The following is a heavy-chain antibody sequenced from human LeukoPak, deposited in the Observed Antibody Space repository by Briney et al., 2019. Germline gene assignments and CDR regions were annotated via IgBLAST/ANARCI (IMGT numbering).Heavy chain of an antibody. D-gene: IGHD4-11*01. Sequence: GGSLRLSCVVSGFTFGSSWMSWVRQAPGKGLEWVTNIKPDGSEKYYVDSVRGRFTISRDNSRNSLYLDINNLRTEDTAIYYCAKDRDSNWYPYFEYWGQGTLITVSS. CDR1: GFTFGSSW. J-gene: IGHJ4*02. CDR2: IKPDGSEK. CDR3: AKDRDSNWYPYFEY. V-gene: IGHV3-7*03.